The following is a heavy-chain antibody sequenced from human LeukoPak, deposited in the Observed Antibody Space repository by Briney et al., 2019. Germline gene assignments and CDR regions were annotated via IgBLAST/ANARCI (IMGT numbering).Heavy chain of an antibody. J-gene: IGHJ6*03. CDR2: IYTSGST. CDR3: ARDSPIGYCSRTSCYYYHYMDV. Sequence: PSETLSLTCTVSGGSISSYYWSWIRQPAGKGLEWIGRIYTSGSTNYNPSLKSRVTMSVDTSKNQFSLKLSSVTAADTAVYYCARDSPIGYCSRTSCYYYHYMDVWGKGTTVTVSS. V-gene: IGHV4-4*07. D-gene: IGHD2-2*01. CDR1: GGSISSYY.